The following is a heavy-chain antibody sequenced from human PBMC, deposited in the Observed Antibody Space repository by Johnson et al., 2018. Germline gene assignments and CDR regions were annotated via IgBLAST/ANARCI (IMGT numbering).Heavy chain of an antibody. CDR3: ARGVDYVSSGYYAEAFDI. CDR2: IIPILGIA. V-gene: IGHV1-69*09. D-gene: IGHD3-22*01. CDR1: GGTFSSYT. J-gene: IGHJ3*02. Sequence: VQLVETGAEVKKPGSSVKVSCKASGGTFSSYTISWVRQAPGQGLEWMGRIIPILGIANYAQKFQGRVTITADKSTSTAYMGLSSLRSEDTAVYYCARGVDYVSSGYYAEAFDIWGQGTMVTVSS.